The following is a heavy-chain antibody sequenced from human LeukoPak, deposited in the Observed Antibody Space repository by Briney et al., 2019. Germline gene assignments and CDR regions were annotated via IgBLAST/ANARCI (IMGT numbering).Heavy chain of an antibody. D-gene: IGHD6-13*01. V-gene: IGHV3-23*01. Sequence: GGSLRLSCAASGFTFSSYAMSWVRQAPGKGLEWVSAISGSGDSTYYADSVKGRFTISRDNSKNTLYLQMNSLRAEDTAVYHCAKLKSWYFDYWGQGTLVTVSS. CDR2: ISGSGDST. CDR1: GFTFSSYA. J-gene: IGHJ4*02. CDR3: AKLKSWYFDY.